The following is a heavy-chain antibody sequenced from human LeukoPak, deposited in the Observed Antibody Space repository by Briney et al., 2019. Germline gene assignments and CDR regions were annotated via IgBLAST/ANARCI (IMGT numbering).Heavy chain of an antibody. V-gene: IGHV4-34*01. D-gene: IGHD5-18*01. CDR1: GGSFSGYS. CDR2: INHSGST. CDR3: ARRVSGYSYGPRVRDY. J-gene: IGHJ4*02. Sequence: PSETLSLTCGVYGGSFSGYSWSWIRQPPGKGLEWIGEINHSGSTNYNPSLKSRVTISIDTSKNQFSLKLSSVAAADTAVYYCARRVSGYSYGPRVRDYWGQGTLVTVSS.